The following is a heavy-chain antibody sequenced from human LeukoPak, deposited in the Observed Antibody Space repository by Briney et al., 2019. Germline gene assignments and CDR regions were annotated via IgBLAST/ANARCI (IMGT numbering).Heavy chain of an antibody. CDR3: AKSSAPGGYYYYMDV. J-gene: IGHJ6*03. Sequence: GGSLRLSCAASGFTFDDYAMHWVRQAPGKGLEWVSGISWNSGSIGYADSVKGRFTISRDNAKNSLYLQMNSLRAEDMALYYCAKSSAPGGYYYYMDVWGKGTTVTVSS. V-gene: IGHV3-9*03. CDR2: ISWNSGSI. CDR1: GFTFDDYA. D-gene: IGHD3-16*01.